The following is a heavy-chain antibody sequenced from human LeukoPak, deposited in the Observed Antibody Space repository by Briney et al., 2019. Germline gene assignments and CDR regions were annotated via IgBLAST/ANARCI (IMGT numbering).Heavy chain of an antibody. J-gene: IGHJ4*02. CDR3: TRDTQSHFDY. CDR2: VDSSGSNT. Sequence: GGSLRLSCAPSGFTFSSHWMHWVRQVPGKGLVWVSCVDSSGSNTYYADSVKGRLTISRDNAKNTLYLQMSSLRAEDTAVYYCTRDTQSHFDYWGQGTLVTVFS. V-gene: IGHV3-74*01. CDR1: GFTFSSHW.